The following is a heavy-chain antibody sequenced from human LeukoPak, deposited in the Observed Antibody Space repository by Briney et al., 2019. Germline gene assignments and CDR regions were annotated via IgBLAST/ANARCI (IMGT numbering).Heavy chain of an antibody. D-gene: IGHD3-22*01. V-gene: IGHV4-39*07. Sequence: PSETLSLTCTVSGGSISSSSYYWGWIRQPPGTGLEWIGSIYYSGSTYYNPSLKSRVTISVDTSKNQFSLKLSSVTAADTAVYYCARDQRSPITMIVDRWGQGTLVTVSS. CDR3: ARDQRSPITMIVDR. CDR1: GGSISSSSYY. J-gene: IGHJ5*02. CDR2: IYYSGST.